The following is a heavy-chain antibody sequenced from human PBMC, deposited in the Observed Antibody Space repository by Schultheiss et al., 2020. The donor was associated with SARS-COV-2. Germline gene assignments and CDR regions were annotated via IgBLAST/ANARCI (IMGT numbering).Heavy chain of an antibody. CDR3: ARGRDNSGWAHFDY. D-gene: IGHD6-19*01. V-gene: IGHV4-59*01. CDR1: GGSFSGYY. CDR2: IYYSGST. J-gene: IGHJ4*02. Sequence: SETLSLTCAVYGGSFSGYYWSWIRQPPGKGLEWLGYIYYSGSTNYNPSLKSRVTISVDTSKNQFSLKLTSVTAADTAIYYCARGRDNSGWAHFDYWGQGTLVTVSS.